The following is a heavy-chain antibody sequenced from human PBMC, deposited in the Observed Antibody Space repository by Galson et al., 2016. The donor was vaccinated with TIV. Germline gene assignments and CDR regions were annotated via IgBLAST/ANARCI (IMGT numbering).Heavy chain of an antibody. CDR1: GYRFTNKW. CDR2: IDPSASYT. V-gene: IGHV5-10-1*01. CDR3: AREPIVTPETIDY. D-gene: IGHD5-18*01. Sequence: QSGAEVKKPGESLRISCRASGYRFTNKWITWVRQRPGKGLEWMGRIDPSASYTNYSPSFQGHVTISVARSTNTAYLEWNSLRTSDTAMYFCAREPIVTPETIDYWGQGTLVTVSS. J-gene: IGHJ4*02.